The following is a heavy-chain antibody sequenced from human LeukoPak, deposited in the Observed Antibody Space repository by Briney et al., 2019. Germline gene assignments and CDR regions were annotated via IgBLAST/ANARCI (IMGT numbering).Heavy chain of an antibody. CDR3: ARAHPGDYSDFQFDY. Sequence: GGSLRLSCAASGFTFSSYGMSWVRQAPGKGLEWVSAISGSGGSTYYADSVKGRFTISRDNSKNTLYLQMNSLRAEDTAVYYCARAHPGDYSDFQFDYWGQGTLVTVSS. V-gene: IGHV3-23*01. J-gene: IGHJ4*02. CDR2: ISGSGGST. D-gene: IGHD4-11*01. CDR1: GFTFSSYG.